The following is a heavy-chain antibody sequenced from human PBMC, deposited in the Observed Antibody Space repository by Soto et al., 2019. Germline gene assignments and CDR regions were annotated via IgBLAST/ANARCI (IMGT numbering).Heavy chain of an antibody. CDR3: ARSRFVVGVTEDYYGMDV. D-gene: IGHD2-15*01. Sequence: QVQLVQSGAEVKKPGSSVKVSCKSSGGTFSNSPISWVRQAPGQGLEWVGGVIPVFKTANYAQKFQGRVTITADESTNTAYMGLSSLRSGDTAVYYCARSRFVVGVTEDYYGMDVWGQRTTVTVSS. J-gene: IGHJ6*02. CDR1: GGTFSNSP. CDR2: VIPVFKTA. V-gene: IGHV1-69*12.